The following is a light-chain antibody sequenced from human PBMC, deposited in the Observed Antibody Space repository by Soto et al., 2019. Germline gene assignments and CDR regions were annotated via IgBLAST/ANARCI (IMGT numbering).Light chain of an antibody. Sequence: LTQPASVSGPPGQSITISCTGTSSDVGAYNYVSWYQQHPGKAPKLMIYEVSNRPSGVSNRFSGSKSGNTASLTISGLQAEDEADYYCSSYISSSTLVFGTGTKVTV. J-gene: IGLJ1*01. V-gene: IGLV2-14*01. CDR2: EVS. CDR3: SSYISSSTLV. CDR1: SSDVGAYNY.